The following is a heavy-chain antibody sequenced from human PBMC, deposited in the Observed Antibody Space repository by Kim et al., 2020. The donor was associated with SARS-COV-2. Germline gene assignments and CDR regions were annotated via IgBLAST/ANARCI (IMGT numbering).Heavy chain of an antibody. Sequence: GGSLRLACAASGFTFSSYAMSWVRQAPGKGLEWVSSITGRGGGTDYADPVKGRFTISRDNSKNTLYLQMNSQRAEDTAVYYCAKDHNSIFGVVDMDVWGKGTTVTVSS. CDR2: ITGRGGGT. CDR1: GFTFSSYA. J-gene: IGHJ6*04. D-gene: IGHD3-3*01. V-gene: IGHV3-23*01. CDR3: AKDHNSIFGVVDMDV.